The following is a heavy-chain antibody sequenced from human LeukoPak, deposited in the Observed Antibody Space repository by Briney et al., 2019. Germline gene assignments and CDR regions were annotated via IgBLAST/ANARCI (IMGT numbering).Heavy chain of an antibody. CDR3: ARSDGFDT. V-gene: IGHV3-48*01. CDR1: GFAFSSYS. J-gene: IGHJ5*02. Sequence: GGSLSLSCAAAGFAFSSYSMNWVRQAPGKGLEWVSYISSSSSSIYYADSVKGRFTIYRDNAKNSLYLQMNSLRAEDTAVYYCARSDGFDTWGQGTLVTVSS. CDR2: ISSSSSSI.